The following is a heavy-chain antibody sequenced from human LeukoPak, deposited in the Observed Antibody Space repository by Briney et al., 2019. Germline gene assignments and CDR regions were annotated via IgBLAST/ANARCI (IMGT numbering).Heavy chain of an antibody. V-gene: IGHV3-30*02. CDR1: GFTFSSYG. CDR3: AKAPKTSFWSGPPYYMDV. CDR2: IRYDGSNK. J-gene: IGHJ6*03. D-gene: IGHD3-3*01. Sequence: GGSLRLSCAASGFTFSSYGMHWVRQAPGKGLEWVAFIRYDGSNKYYADSVKGRFTISRDNSKNTLYLQMNSLRAEDTAVYYWAKAPKTSFWSGPPYYMDVWGKGTTVTVSS.